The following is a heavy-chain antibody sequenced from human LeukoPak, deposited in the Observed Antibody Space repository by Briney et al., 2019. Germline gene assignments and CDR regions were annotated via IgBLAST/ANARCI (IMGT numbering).Heavy chain of an antibody. CDR1: GYSFSSYG. CDR2: YDPEDGET. Sequence: GGSLRLSCSASGYSFSSYGMHWVRQAPGKGLEWMGGYDPEDGETIYAQKFQGRVTMTEDTSTDTAYMELSSLRSEDTAVYYCATPPIPWFGELFFDYWGQGTLVTVSS. V-gene: IGHV1-24*01. J-gene: IGHJ4*02. CDR3: ATPPIPWFGELFFDY. D-gene: IGHD3-10*01.